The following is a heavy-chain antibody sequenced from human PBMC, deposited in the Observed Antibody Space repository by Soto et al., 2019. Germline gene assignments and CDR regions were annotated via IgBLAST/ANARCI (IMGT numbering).Heavy chain of an antibody. CDR3: AKASSIAVAGIICY. Sequence: GGSLRLSCAASGFTFSTYVMHWVRQAPGKGPEWVAVISFDGRSKDYADSVKGRFTISRDNSKNTLYLQMNSLRTEDTAVYYCAKASSIAVAGIICYWGKGPLVTVSS. CDR1: GFTFSTYV. D-gene: IGHD6-19*01. V-gene: IGHV3-30*18. J-gene: IGHJ4*02. CDR2: ISFDGRSK.